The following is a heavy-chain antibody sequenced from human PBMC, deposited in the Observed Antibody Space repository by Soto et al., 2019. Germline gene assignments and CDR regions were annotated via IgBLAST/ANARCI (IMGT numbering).Heavy chain of an antibody. CDR1: GGTFSSYA. J-gene: IGHJ6*02. CDR2: IIPIFGTA. CDR3: ARYYDILTGGPDYYYYGMDV. D-gene: IGHD3-9*01. Sequence: ASVKVSCKASGGTFSSYAISWVRQAPGQGLEWMGGIIPIFGTANYAQKFQGRVTITADESTSTAYMELSSLRSEDTAVYYCARYYDILTGGPDYYYYGMDVWGQGTTVTVSS. V-gene: IGHV1-69*13.